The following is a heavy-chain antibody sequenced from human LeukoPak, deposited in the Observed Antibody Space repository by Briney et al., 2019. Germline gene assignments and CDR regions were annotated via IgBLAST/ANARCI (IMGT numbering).Heavy chain of an antibody. Sequence: GGSLRLSCAASGFTFSSNDMNWVRQAPGEGLQWVSYISGSSTTIYYADSVKGRFTISRDNAKNSLYLQMNSLRAEDTAIYYCATNTPMGHYFDNWGQGTLVSASS. CDR2: ISGSSTTI. D-gene: IGHD5-18*01. J-gene: IGHJ4*02. CDR3: ATNTPMGHYFDN. CDR1: GFTFSSND. V-gene: IGHV3-48*03.